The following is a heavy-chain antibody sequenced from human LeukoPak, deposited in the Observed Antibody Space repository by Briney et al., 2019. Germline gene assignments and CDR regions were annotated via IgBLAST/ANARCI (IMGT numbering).Heavy chain of an antibody. Sequence: SVKLSFKASVGTFSSYAISWVRRAPGQRPEWRGRFIPIFGIANYAQKFQGRVTITADKSTSTAYMELSSLRSEDTAVYYCARPPKRVRDGYNWYGMDVWGQGTTVTVSS. D-gene: IGHD5-24*01. V-gene: IGHV1-69*04. CDR2: FIPIFGIA. CDR1: VGTFSSYA. J-gene: IGHJ6*02. CDR3: ARPPKRVRDGYNWYGMDV.